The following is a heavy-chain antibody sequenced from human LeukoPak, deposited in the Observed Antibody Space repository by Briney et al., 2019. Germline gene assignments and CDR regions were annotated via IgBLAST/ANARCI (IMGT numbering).Heavy chain of an antibody. CDR3: AKLDKYNPPPLDF. CDR2: IYSGGST. CDR1: GFTVSSIY. Sequence: GGSLRLSCAASGFTVSSIYMRWVRQAPGKGLEWVSVIYSGGSTYYADSVKGRFTISRDNSKNTLYLQMNSLRAEDTAVYYCAKLDKYNPPPLDFWGQGTLVTVSS. V-gene: IGHV3-66*01. J-gene: IGHJ4*02. D-gene: IGHD1-1*01.